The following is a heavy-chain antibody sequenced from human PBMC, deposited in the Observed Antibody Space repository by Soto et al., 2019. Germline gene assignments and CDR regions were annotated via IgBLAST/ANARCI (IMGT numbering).Heavy chain of an antibody. CDR3: TSTIFGVVIPGGYYYGMDV. CDR1: GFTFGDYA. CDR2: IRSKVYGGTT. V-gene: IGHV3-49*03. D-gene: IGHD3-3*01. Sequence: GGSLRLSCIASGFTFGDYAMSWFRQAPGKGLAWVGFIRSKVYGGTTEYAASVKGRFTISRDDSISIAYLQMNSLKTEDTAVYYCTSTIFGVVIPGGYYYGMDVWGQGTTVTSP. J-gene: IGHJ6*02.